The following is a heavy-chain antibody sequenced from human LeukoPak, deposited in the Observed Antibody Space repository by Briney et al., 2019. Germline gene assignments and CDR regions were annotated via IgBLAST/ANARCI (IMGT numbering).Heavy chain of an antibody. CDR1: GGSISSSSYY. J-gene: IGHJ6*03. D-gene: IGHD4-17*01. CDR3: ARDPTTGANYYYYYYMDV. CDR2: IYYSGST. Sequence: SETLSLTCTVSGGSISSSSYYWGWIRQPPGKGLEWIGSIYYSGSTYYNPSLKSRVTISVDTSKNQLSLKLSSVTAADAAVYYCARDPTTGANYYYYYYMDVWGKGTTVTVSS. V-gene: IGHV4-39*07.